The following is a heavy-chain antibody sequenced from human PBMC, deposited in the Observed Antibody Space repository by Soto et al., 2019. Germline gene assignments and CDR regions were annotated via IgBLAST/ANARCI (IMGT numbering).Heavy chain of an antibody. V-gene: IGHV3-23*01. Sequence: PGGSLRLSCAASGFTFSSYAMSWVRPAPGKGLEWVSAISGSGGSTYYADSVKGRFTISRDNSKNTLYLQMNSLRAEDTAVYYCAKDAVVVVPAATVYFDYWGQGTLVTVSS. D-gene: IGHD2-2*01. CDR2: ISGSGGST. J-gene: IGHJ4*02. CDR3: AKDAVVVVPAATVYFDY. CDR1: GFTFSSYA.